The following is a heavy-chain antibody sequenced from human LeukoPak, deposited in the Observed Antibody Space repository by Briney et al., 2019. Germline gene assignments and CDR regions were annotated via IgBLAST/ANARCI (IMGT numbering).Heavy chain of an antibody. V-gene: IGHV5-51*01. CDR3: ARRSNSGYEYFDY. CDR2: IYTGDSDT. D-gene: IGHD5-12*01. CDR1: GYSFASYW. J-gene: IGHJ4*02. Sequence: GESLKISCKGSGYSFASYWSGGVRRLPGKGREWMVIIYTGDSDTRYSPSFQGQVTISAGKSISAAYLQWSSLKASDTAMYYCARRSNSGYEYFDYWGQGTLVTVSS.